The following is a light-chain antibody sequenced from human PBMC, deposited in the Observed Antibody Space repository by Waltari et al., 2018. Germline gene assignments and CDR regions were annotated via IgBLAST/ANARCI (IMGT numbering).Light chain of an antibody. CDR1: QSVSSY. CDR2: DAS. CDR3: QQRSNFLT. J-gene: IGKJ4*01. Sequence: EIVLTQSPATLSLSPGERATLSCRASQSVSSYLAWYQQKPGQAPSLLIYDASNRATGIPARFSGSGSGTDFTLTISSLEPEDFAVYYCQQRSNFLTFGGGTKVEIK. V-gene: IGKV3-11*01.